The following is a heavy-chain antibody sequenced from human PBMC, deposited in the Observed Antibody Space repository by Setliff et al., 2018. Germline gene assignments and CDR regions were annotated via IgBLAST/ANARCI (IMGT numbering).Heavy chain of an antibody. CDR3: ARSLSFLGGYYYYYMDV. Sequence: ASVKVSCKASGYTFTSYYMHWVRQAPGQGLEWMGIINPSGSSTSYAQKFQGRVTMTRDTSTSTVYMELSSLRSEDTAVYYCARSLSFLGGYYYYYMDVWGKGTTVTVPS. D-gene: IGHD3-16*02. CDR1: GYTFTSYY. CDR2: INPSGSST. J-gene: IGHJ6*03. V-gene: IGHV1-46*01.